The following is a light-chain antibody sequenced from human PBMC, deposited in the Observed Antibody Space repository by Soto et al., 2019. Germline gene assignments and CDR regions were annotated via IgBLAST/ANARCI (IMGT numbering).Light chain of an antibody. CDR2: EVS. CDR1: SSDVGGYNY. Sequence: QSVLTQPASVSGSPGQSITISCTGTSSDVGGYNYVSWYQQHPGKAPKLMIYEVSNRPSGVSNRFSGSKSGNTASLTISGLQAEDEADYYCSSYTSSSPWVFGTGTKVTV. V-gene: IGLV2-14*01. J-gene: IGLJ1*01. CDR3: SSYTSSSPWV.